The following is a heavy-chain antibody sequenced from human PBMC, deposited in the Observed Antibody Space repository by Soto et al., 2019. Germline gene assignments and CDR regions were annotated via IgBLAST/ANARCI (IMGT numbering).Heavy chain of an antibody. CDR1: GGTFSSYA. D-gene: IGHD2-15*01. J-gene: IGHJ3*02. Sequence: GASVKVSCKSSGGTFSSYAISWVRQAPGQGLEWMGGIIPIFGTANYAQKFQGRVTITADESTSTAYMELSSLRSEDTAVYYCARVGGYCSGGSCYSVGAFDIWGQGTMVTVSS. CDR2: IIPIFGTA. CDR3: ARVGGYCSGGSCYSVGAFDI. V-gene: IGHV1-69*13.